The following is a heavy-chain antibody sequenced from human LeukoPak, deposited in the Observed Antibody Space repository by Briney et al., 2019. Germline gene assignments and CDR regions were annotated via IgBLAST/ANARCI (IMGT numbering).Heavy chain of an antibody. V-gene: IGHV3-21*01. CDR1: GFTFSSYS. CDR3: ARGRRYYDCGDYVPDY. Sequence: GGSLRLSCAASGFTFSSYSMNWVRQAPGKGLEWVSSISSSSSYIYYADSVKGRFTISRDNAKNSLYLQMNSLRAEDTAVYYCARGRRYYDCGDYVPDYWGQGTLVTVSS. D-gene: IGHD4-17*01. J-gene: IGHJ4*02. CDR2: ISSSSSYI.